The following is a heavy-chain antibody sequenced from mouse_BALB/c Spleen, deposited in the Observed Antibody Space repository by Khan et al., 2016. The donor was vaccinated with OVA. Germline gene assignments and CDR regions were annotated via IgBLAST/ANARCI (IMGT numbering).Heavy chain of an antibody. CDR2: ISYSGST. Sequence: VQLKQSGPGLVKPSQSLSLTCTVTGYSITSDYAWNWIRQFPGNKLEWMGYISYSGSTSYHPSLKSRISITRDTSKNQFFLQLTSVTTEDTATDYCARSIYSGYAYFDYWGQGTTLTVSS. CDR1: GYSITSDYA. D-gene: IGHD2-2*01. V-gene: IGHV3-2*02. J-gene: IGHJ2*01. CDR3: ARSIYSGYAYFDY.